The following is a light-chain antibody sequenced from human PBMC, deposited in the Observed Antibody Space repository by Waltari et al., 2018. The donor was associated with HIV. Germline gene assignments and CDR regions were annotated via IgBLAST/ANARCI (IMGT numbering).Light chain of an antibody. Sequence: EIVLTQSPGTLSLSPGERATLSCRASQSVTNFLAWYQQKPGQAPRLLIYGASNWATDTPDRFSGSGSGTDFTLTISRLEPEDFAMYYCQQYGSSPWTFGQGTKVEIK. J-gene: IGKJ1*01. CDR3: QQYGSSPWT. CDR2: GAS. CDR1: QSVTNF. V-gene: IGKV3-20*01.